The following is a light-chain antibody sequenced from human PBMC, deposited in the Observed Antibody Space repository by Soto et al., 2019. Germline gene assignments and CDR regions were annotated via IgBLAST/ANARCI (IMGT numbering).Light chain of an antibody. J-gene: IGKJ3*01. CDR3: QHYRSAPST. CDR1: QSISSDH. V-gene: IGKV3-20*01. Sequence: EIVLTQSPGILSLSPGERATLACRASQSISSDHLAWYQQRPGQSPRLLIYGASSRTTGVPDRFSGSGSGTDFTLTISRLEPEDFAVYYCQHYRSAPSTFGPGTKVDIK. CDR2: GAS.